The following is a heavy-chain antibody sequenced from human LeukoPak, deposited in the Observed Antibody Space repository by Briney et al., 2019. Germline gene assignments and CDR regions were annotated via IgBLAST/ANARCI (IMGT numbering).Heavy chain of an antibody. Sequence: SETLSLTCAVSGGSFSGYYWSWIRQPPGKGLEWIGEINHSGSTNYNPSLKSRVTISVDTSKNQFSLQLSSVTAAGTAVYYCARELRYFAWLLFGHAFDIWGQGTMVTVSS. CDR3: ARELRYFAWLLFGHAFDI. J-gene: IGHJ3*02. CDR2: INHSGST. V-gene: IGHV4-34*01. CDR1: GGSFSGYY. D-gene: IGHD3-9*01.